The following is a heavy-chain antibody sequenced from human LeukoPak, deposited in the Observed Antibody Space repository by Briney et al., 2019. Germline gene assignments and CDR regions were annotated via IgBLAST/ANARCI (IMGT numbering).Heavy chain of an antibody. D-gene: IGHD4-23*01. Sequence: SETLSLTCTVSGGSISSTSYYWVWIRQPPGKGLEWIGSIYYSGSTNYNPSLKSRVTISVDTSKNQFSLKLSSVTAADTAVYYCAREDYGGNSGGFDYWGQGTLVTVSS. CDR3: AREDYGGNSGGFDY. CDR1: GGSISSTSYY. CDR2: IYYSGST. J-gene: IGHJ4*02. V-gene: IGHV4-39*07.